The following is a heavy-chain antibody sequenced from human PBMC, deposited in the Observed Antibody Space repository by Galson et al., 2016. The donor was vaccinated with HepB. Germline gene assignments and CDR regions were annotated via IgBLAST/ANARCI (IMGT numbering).Heavy chain of an antibody. V-gene: IGHV4-39*01. CDR1: GDSITSSDNY. Sequence: SETLSLTCSVSGDSITSSDNYWAWMRRLPGKGLEWVGEITHSGITNHNPSLKSRVTISLDTSKNQFSLILSSVTAADTAVFFCGRLPYSNDGWFDPWGPGTLVTVSS. J-gene: IGHJ5*02. D-gene: IGHD4-11*01. CDR3: GRLPYSNDGWFDP. CDR2: ITHSGIT.